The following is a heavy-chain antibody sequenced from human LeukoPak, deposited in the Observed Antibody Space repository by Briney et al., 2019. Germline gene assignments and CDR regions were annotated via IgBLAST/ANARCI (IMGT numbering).Heavy chain of an antibody. J-gene: IGHJ4*02. CDR3: AREARTGEGPRFDY. CDR2: ISSGGSTI. Sequence: GGSLRLSCAASGFTLSSYEMNWVRQAPGKGLEWVSYISSGGSTIYYADSVKGRFTISRDNAKNSLYLQMNSLRAEDTAVYYCAREARTGEGPRFDYWGQGPLVTVSS. V-gene: IGHV3-48*03. D-gene: IGHD7-27*01. CDR1: GFTLSSYE.